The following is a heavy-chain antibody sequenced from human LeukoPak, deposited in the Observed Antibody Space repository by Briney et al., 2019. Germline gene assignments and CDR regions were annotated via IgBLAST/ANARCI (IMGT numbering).Heavy chain of an antibody. J-gene: IGHJ4*02. D-gene: IGHD6-13*01. CDR1: GGSVSGNTYY. CDR2: MFYNGSP. CDR3: ARRRGYSGSYYYFDY. V-gene: IGHV4-39*01. Sequence: SETLSLTCTVSGGSVSGNTYYWGWIRQPPGKGLEWIGSMFYNGSPYYNPSLKSRVTISVDTSNNQFSLRVSSVTAADTAVYYCARRRGYSGSYYYFDYWGQGTLVTVSS.